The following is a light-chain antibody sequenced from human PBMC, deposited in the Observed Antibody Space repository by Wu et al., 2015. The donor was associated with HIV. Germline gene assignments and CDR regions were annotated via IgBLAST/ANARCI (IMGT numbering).Light chain of an antibody. Sequence: EIVLTQSPGTLSLSPGDRATLSCRASQPISSTYLAWYQQRPGQAPRLLIYDTSSRATGIPXRFSASGSGTDFTLTINRLEPEDFAVYYCQQYRDSPHTFGQGTELEIK. CDR3: QQYRDSPHT. V-gene: IGKV3-20*01. CDR2: DTS. J-gene: IGKJ2*01. CDR1: QPISSTY.